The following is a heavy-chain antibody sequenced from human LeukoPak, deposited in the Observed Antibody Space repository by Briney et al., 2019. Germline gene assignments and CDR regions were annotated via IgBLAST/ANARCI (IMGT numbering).Heavy chain of an antibody. CDR2: INHSGST. CDR1: GGSFSGYY. CDR3: ARGGATMVRGVIPPDYYYYYGIDV. V-gene: IGHV4-34*01. D-gene: IGHD3-10*01. J-gene: IGHJ6*02. Sequence: PSETLSLTCAVYGGSFSGYYWSWIRQPPGKGLEWIGEINHSGSTNYNPSLKSRVTISVDTSKNQFSLKLSSVTAADTAVYYCARGGATMVRGVIPPDYYYYYGIDVWGQGTTVTVSS.